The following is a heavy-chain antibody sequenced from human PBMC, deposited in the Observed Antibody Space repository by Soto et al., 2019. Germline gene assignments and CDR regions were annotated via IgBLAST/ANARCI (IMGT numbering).Heavy chain of an antibody. D-gene: IGHD3-22*01. J-gene: IGHJ5*02. CDR1: GGSISSGGYS. CDR2: IYHSGST. CDR3: ARGPQDYDSICFDP. V-gene: IGHV4-30-2*01. Sequence: QLQLQESGSGLVKPSQTLSLTCAVSGGSISSGGYSWSWIRQPPGKGLEWLRYIYHSGSTYYNPSLQSRVTISVDRAKYQFSLKLSSLTAADTAVYYCARGPQDYDSICFDPLGQGTLVIV.